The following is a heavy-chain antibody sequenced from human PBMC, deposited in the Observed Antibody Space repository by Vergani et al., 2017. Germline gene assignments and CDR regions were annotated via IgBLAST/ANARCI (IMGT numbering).Heavy chain of an antibody. CDR1: GYIFTGYY. CDR3: ARGYNFDNSGYRNVLDI. Sequence: QVQHVQSGAEVKKPGASMKVSCKTSGYIFTGYYMHWVRLAPGQGLEWMGGINPKGGDTKYAQKFQGRVTMTRDTSINTAYMELSRLRGDDTAVYYCARGYNFDNSGYRNVLDIWGQGTMVTVSA. D-gene: IGHD3-22*01. J-gene: IGHJ3*02. CDR2: INPKGGDT. V-gene: IGHV1-2*02.